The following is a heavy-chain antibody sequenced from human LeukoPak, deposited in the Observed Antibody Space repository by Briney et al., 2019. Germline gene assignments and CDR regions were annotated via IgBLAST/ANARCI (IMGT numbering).Heavy chain of an antibody. J-gene: IGHJ5*02. CDR1: GYTFTGYY. Sequence: ASVTVSCKASGYTFTGYYMHLVRQSPGPELESMRWSKPNRGGTNYAQKFQGRVTMTRDTSISTAYMELSRLRSDDTAVYYCARDGSGSYYIYNWFDPWGQGTLVTVSS. D-gene: IGHD3-10*01. V-gene: IGHV1-2*02. CDR2: SKPNRGGT. CDR3: ARDGSGSYYIYNWFDP.